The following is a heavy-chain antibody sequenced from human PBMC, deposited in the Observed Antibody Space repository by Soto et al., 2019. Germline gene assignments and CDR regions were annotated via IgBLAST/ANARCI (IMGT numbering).Heavy chain of an antibody. Sequence: QVQLVESGGGVVQPGRSLRLSCAASGFTFSRNGMHWVRQAPGKGLESVAIISYDGNNKYYADSVKGRFTISRDNSKNTRYLQMNSLSGEDTAVYYCAKSAYSYEYWYFDVWGRGTLVTVSS. CDR1: GFTFSRNG. V-gene: IGHV3-30*18. CDR3: AKSAYSYEYWYFDV. J-gene: IGHJ2*01. D-gene: IGHD5-18*01. CDR2: ISYDGNNK.